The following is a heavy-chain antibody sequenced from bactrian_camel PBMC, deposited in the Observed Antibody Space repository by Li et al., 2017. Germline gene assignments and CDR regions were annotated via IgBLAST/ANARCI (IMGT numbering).Heavy chain of an antibody. CDR3: AAGLWTVAGCSQAND. CDR2: INSAYIRSSGRST. D-gene: IGHD3*01. CDR1: GFTLSSYS. Sequence: VQLVESGGGLVQPGGSLRLSCAASGFTLSSYSMSWVRQAPGKGLEWVSGINSAYIRSSGRSTYYADSVKGRFTISQDNAKNTVYLQMNSLKPEDTAMYYCAAGLWTVAGCSQANDWGQGTQVTVS. V-gene: IGHV3S40*01. J-gene: IGHJ4*01.